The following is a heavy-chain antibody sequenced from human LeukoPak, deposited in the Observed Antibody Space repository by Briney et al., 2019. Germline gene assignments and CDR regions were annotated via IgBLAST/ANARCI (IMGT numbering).Heavy chain of an antibody. CDR2: IYPGDSDT. J-gene: IGHJ1*01. CDR3: ARDPSSGWYPKYFQH. V-gene: IGHV5-51*01. D-gene: IGHD6-19*01. Sequence: GESLKISCKGSGYSFTSYWIGWVRQMPGKGLEWMGIIYPGDSDTRYSPSFQGQVTISADKSISTAYLQWSSLKASDTAMYYCARDPSSGWYPKYFQHWGPGTLVTVSS. CDR1: GYSFTSYW.